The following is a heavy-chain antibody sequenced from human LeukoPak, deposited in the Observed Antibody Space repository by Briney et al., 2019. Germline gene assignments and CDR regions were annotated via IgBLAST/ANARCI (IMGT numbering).Heavy chain of an antibody. CDR1: GFTFSSYA. Sequence: AGGSLRLSCAASGFTFSSYAMHWVRQAPGKGLEYVSAISSNGGSTYYANSVKGRFTISRDNAKNSLYLQMNSLRAEDTAIYYCAKYLSGNYYHGLDVWGQGTTVTVSS. CDR3: AKYLSGNYYHGLDV. CDR2: ISSNGGST. V-gene: IGHV3-64*01. J-gene: IGHJ6*02. D-gene: IGHD3-3*01.